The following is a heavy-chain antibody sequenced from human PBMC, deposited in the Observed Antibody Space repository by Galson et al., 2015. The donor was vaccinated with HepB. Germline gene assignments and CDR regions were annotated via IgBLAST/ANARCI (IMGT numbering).Heavy chain of an antibody. CDR3: ARGGGIYGNWYFDL. D-gene: IGHD2/OR15-2a*01. Sequence: SLRLSCAASGGTFSSYDRHWVRRATGKGLEWVSAIGTAGDTFYAGSVKGRFTSSRENAENSLYLQMNSLRAGDTAEYYCARGGGIYGNWYFDLWGRGTLVTVAS. J-gene: IGHJ2*01. CDR2: IGTAGDT. V-gene: IGHV3-13*01. CDR1: GGTFSSYD.